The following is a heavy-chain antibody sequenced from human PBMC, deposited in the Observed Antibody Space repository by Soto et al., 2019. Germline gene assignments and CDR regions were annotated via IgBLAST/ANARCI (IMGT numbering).Heavy chain of an antibody. CDR1: GYTFTSYA. CDR3: ARSFVVVTDFDY. J-gene: IGHJ4*02. Sequence: QVQLVQSGAEEKKPGASAKVSCKASGYTFTSYAMHWVRQAPGQRLEWMGWINGGNGNTKYSQKFQGRVTITRDTSASTAYMELSSLRSEDTAVYYCARSFVVVTDFDYWGQGTLVTVSS. CDR2: INGGNGNT. V-gene: IGHV1-3*05. D-gene: IGHD2-21*02.